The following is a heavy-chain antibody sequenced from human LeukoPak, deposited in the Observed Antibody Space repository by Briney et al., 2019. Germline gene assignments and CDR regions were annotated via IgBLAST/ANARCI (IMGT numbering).Heavy chain of an antibody. CDR3: ARGRPRSSYFDY. V-gene: IGHV4-31*03. J-gene: IGHJ4*02. CDR1: GGSFTSDYYF. CDR2: IYNNGNT. Sequence: SQTLSLTCSVSGGSFTSDYYFWSWIRQYPGKGLEWIGHIYNNGNTFYNPSLKSRLSISLDTSKKQFSLNPRSVTAADTAIYYCARGRPRSSYFDYWGQGTLVTVSS.